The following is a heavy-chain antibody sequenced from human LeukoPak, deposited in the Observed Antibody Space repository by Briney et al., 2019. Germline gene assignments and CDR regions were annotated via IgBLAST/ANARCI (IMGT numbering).Heavy chain of an antibody. CDR2: INHSGST. J-gene: IGHJ4*02. CDR1: GGSFSGYY. CDR3: ARGLYGSGSTILDY. D-gene: IGHD3-10*01. V-gene: IGHV4-34*01. Sequence: SETLSLTCAVYGGSFSGYYWSWLRQPPGKGLEWIGEINHSGSTNYNPSLKSRVTISVDTSKNQFSLKLSSVTAADTAVYYCARGLYGSGSTILDYWGQGTLVTVSS.